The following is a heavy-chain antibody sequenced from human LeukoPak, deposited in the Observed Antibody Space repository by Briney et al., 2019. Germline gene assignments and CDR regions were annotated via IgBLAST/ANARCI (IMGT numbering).Heavy chain of an antibody. Sequence: GGSLRLSCAASGFTFSNAWMSWVRQAPGKGLEWVGRIKSKTDGGTTDYAAPVKGRFTITRDDSKNTLYLQMNSLKTEDTAVYYCTTPVLLWFGEEIGIWGQGTMVTVSS. CDR1: GFTFSNAW. D-gene: IGHD3-10*01. CDR2: IKSKTDGGTT. J-gene: IGHJ3*02. V-gene: IGHV3-15*01. CDR3: TTPVLLWFGEEIGI.